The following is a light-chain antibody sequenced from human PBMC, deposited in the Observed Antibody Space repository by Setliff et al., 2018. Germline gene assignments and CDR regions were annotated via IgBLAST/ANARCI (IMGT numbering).Light chain of an antibody. Sequence: AIQMTQSPSSLPASVGDRVTITCRASQGIRNDLGWYQQKPGKAPKLLIYGASRLQSGVPSRFSGSGSGTDFTLTISSLQPEDFATYYCLQDYYYPRTFGQGTKVDIK. CDR3: LQDYYYPRT. J-gene: IGKJ1*01. CDR2: GAS. V-gene: IGKV1-6*01. CDR1: QGIRND.